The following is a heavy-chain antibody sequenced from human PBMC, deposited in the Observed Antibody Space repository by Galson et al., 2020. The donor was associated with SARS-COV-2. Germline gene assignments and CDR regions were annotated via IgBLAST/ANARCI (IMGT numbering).Heavy chain of an antibody. CDR1: GFTFDDYT. V-gene: IGHV3-43*01. CDR2: ISWDGGST. D-gene: IGHD1-26*01. CDR3: AKEGGSFSYWYFDL. Sequence: GGSLRLSCAASGFTFDDYTMHWVRQAPGKGLEWVSLISWDGGSTYYADSVKGRFTISRDNSKNSLYLQMNSLRTEDTALYYCAKEGGSFSYWYFDLWGRGTLVTVSS. J-gene: IGHJ2*01.